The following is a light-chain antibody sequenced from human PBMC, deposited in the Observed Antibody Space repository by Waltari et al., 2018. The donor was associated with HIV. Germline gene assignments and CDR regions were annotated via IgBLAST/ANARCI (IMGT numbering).Light chain of an antibody. V-gene: IGLV3-25*03. CDR3: QSPDSGTYVV. J-gene: IGLJ2*01. Sequence: SYDLTQPPSVSVSPGQTARITCAGDASPKQYAFWYQQKPGQAPVLVIYQDSERPSGIPERFSGSSSGTTVTLTISGVQAEDEADYYCQSPDSGTYVVFGGGTKLTVL. CDR1: ASPKQY. CDR2: QDS.